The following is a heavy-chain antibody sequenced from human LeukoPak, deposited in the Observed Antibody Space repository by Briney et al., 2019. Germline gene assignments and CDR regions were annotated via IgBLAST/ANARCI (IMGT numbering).Heavy chain of an antibody. J-gene: IGHJ4*02. CDR1: GGSISSHY. CDR2: IYYSGGT. V-gene: IGHV4-59*11. CDR3: ARGSSSTSPSDY. Sequence: NPSETLSLTCTVSGGSISSHYWSWIRQPPGKGLEWIGYIYYSGGTNYNPSLKSRVTISVDTSKNQFSLKLSSVTAADTAVYYCARGSSSTSPSDYWGQGTLVTVSS. D-gene: IGHD2-2*01.